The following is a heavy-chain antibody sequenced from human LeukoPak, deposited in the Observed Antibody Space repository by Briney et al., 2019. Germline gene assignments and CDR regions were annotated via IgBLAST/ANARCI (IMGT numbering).Heavy chain of an antibody. Sequence: GGSLRLSCAASGFTVSSNYMSWVRQAPGKGLEWVSVIYSGGSTYYADSVKGRFTISRDNSKNTLYLQMNSLRAEDTAVYYCAGDSGGATPGFDYWGQGTLVTVSS. CDR1: GFTVSSNY. J-gene: IGHJ4*02. CDR3: AGDSGGATPGFDY. D-gene: IGHD1-26*01. V-gene: IGHV3-66*01. CDR2: IYSGGST.